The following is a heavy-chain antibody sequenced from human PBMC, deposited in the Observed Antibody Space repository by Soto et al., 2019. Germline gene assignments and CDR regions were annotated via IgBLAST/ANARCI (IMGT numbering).Heavy chain of an antibody. J-gene: IGHJ6*02. CDR1: GYTFTSYG. CDR3: ARERFMVRGVIITYYGMDV. Sequence: ASVKVSCKASGYTFTSYGISWVRQAPGQGLEWMGWISAYNGNTNYAQKLQGRVTMTTDTSTSTAYMELRSLRSDDTAVYYCARERFMVRGVIITYYGMDVWGQGTTVTVSS. D-gene: IGHD3-10*01. V-gene: IGHV1-18*01. CDR2: ISAYNGNT.